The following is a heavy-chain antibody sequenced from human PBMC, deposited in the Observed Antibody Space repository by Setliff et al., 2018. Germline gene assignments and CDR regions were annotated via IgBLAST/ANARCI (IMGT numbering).Heavy chain of an antibody. CDR3: ARDRSIAAAGAFDY. V-gene: IGHV3-48*01. D-gene: IGHD6-13*01. CDR1: GFTFSSYS. CDR2: ISSSSSTI. Sequence: GGSLRLSCAASGFTFSSYSMNWVRQAPGKGLEWVSYISSSSSTIYYADSVKGRFTISRDNAKNSLYLQMNSLRAEDTAVYYCARDRSIAAAGAFDYWGQGTLVTAPQ. J-gene: IGHJ4*02.